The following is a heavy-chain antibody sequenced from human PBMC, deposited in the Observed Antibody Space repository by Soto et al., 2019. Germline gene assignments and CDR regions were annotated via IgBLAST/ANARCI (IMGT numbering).Heavy chain of an antibody. D-gene: IGHD1-1*01. J-gene: IGHJ3*02. CDR2: IKQDGSEK. CDR3: ASEYNSDAFDI. Sequence: QPGGSLRLSCAASGFTFSSYWMSWVRQAPGKGLEWVANIKQDGSEKYYVDSVKGRFTISRDNAKNSLYLQMNSLRAEDTAVYYCASEYNSDAFDIWGQGTMVTVS. CDR1: GFTFSSYW. V-gene: IGHV3-7*03.